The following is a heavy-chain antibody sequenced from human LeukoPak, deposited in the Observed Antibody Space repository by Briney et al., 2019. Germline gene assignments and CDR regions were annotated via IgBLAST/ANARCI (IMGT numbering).Heavy chain of an antibody. Sequence: SETLSLTCTVSGGPISSYYWSWIRQPPGKGLEWIGYIYYSGSTNYNPSLKSRVTISVDTSKNQFSLKLSSVTAADTAVYYCARNLKQWLDPYDAFDIWGQGTMVTVSS. J-gene: IGHJ3*02. V-gene: IGHV4-59*01. CDR2: IYYSGST. D-gene: IGHD6-19*01. CDR1: GGPISSYY. CDR3: ARNLKQWLDPYDAFDI.